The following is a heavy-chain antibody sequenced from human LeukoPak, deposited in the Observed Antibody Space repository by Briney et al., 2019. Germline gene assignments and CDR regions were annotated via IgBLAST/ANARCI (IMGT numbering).Heavy chain of an antibody. Sequence: ASVKVSCKASGYTFTSYAINWVRQATGQGLEWMGWMNPNSGNTGYAQKFQGRVTMTRNTSISTAYMQLSSLRSEDTAVYYCARGPVAYYYYYGMDVWGQGTTVTVSS. CDR1: GYTFTSYA. CDR2: MNPNSGNT. V-gene: IGHV1-8*01. CDR3: ARGPVAYYYYYGMDV. J-gene: IGHJ6*02. D-gene: IGHD6-19*01.